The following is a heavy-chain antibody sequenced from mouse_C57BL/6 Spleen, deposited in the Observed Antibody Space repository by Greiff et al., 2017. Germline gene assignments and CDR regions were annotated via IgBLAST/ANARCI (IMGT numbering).Heavy chain of an antibody. CDR2: ISSGSSTI. Sequence: VQPVESGGGLVKPGGSLKLSCAASGFTFSDYGMHWVRQAPKKGLEWVAYISSGSSTIYYADTVKGRVTISRDNAKNTLFLQMTSLRSEDTAMYYCARNRPYDGAFDYWGQGTTRTVSS. D-gene: IGHD2-14*01. V-gene: IGHV5-17*01. CDR1: GFTFSDYG. J-gene: IGHJ2*01. CDR3: ARNRPYDGAFDY.